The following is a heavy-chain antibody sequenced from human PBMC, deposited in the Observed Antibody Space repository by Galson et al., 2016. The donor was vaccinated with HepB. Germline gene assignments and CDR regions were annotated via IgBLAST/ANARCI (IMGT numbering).Heavy chain of an antibody. J-gene: IGHJ5*02. CDR2: IWYDGSNK. Sequence: SLRLSCAASGFTFSSYGMHWVRQAPGKGLEWVAVIWYDGSNKYYGDSVKGRFTISRDNSKNTLFLQMTSLRAEDTAVYFCARDLNILAYCGGDCYSGENWFDPWGQGTLVTVSS. CDR3: ARDLNILAYCGGDCYSGENWFDP. D-gene: IGHD2-21*02. CDR1: GFTFSSYG. V-gene: IGHV3-33*01.